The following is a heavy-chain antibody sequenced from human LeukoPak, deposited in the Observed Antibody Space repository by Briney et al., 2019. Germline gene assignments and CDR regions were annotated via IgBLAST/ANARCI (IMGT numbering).Heavy chain of an antibody. D-gene: IGHD2-2*01. V-gene: IGHV1-2*02. CDR3: ARDWRYCSSTSCYAQGY. CDR1: GYTFTVYY. Sequence: ASVKVSCKASGYTFTVYYMHWVRQAPGQGLEWMGWINPNSGGTNYAQKFQGRVTMTRDTSISTAYMELSRLRADDTAVYYCARDWRYCSSTSCYAQGYWGQGTLVTVSS. J-gene: IGHJ4*02. CDR2: INPNSGGT.